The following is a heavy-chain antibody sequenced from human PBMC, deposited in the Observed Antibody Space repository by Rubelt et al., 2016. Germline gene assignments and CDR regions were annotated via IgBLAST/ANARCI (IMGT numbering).Heavy chain of an antibody. CDR3: VRVNGYYGGAMDS. D-gene: IGHD1-26*01. Sequence: PGGSLRLSCIASGFTFNSYRMNWVRQAPGKGLEWVSTIYDGGSPMYYADSVKGRFTISRDNAKNSLYLQMNSLRAEDTALYYCVRVNGYYGGAMDSWGQGTLVTVSS. J-gene: IGHJ4*02. CDR1: GFTFNSYR. CDR2: IYDGGSPM. V-gene: IGHV3-48*04.